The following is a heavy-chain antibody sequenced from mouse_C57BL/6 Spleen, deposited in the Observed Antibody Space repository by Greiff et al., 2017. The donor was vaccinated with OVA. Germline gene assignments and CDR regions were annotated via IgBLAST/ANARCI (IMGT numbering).Heavy chain of an antibody. V-gene: IGHV3-6*01. J-gene: IGHJ2*01. Sequence: EVQLVESGPGLVKPSQSLSLSCSVTGYSITSGYYWNWIRQPPGNHLEWMGYISYDGSNNYNPSLKNRTPITRATSKNTFFLKLNSVTTGGTATDYCARGGKLGPYFDYWGQGTTLTVSS. CDR3: ARGGKLGPYFDY. CDR1: GYSITSGYY. D-gene: IGHD4-1*01. CDR2: ISYDGSN.